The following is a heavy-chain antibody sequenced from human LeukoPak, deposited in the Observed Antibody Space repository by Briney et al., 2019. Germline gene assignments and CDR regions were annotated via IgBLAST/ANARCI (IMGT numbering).Heavy chain of an antibody. D-gene: IGHD3-22*01. V-gene: IGHV3-30*02. CDR1: GFTFSSYG. J-gene: IGHJ4*02. Sequence: GGSLGLSCAASGFTFSSYGMHWVRQAPGKGLEWVAFIRYDGSNKYYADSVKGRFTISRDNSKNTLYLQMNSLRAEDTAVYYCAKKGYYDGSGYYMYYFDHWGQGTLVTVSS. CDR2: IRYDGSNK. CDR3: AKKGYYDGSGYYMYYFDH.